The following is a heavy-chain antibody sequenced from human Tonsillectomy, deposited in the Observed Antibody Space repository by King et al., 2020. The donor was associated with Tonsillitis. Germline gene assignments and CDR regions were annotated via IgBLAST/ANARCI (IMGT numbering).Heavy chain of an antibody. CDR1: GGSFSGYY. CDR2: INHSGST. CDR3: ATYYYDSGGSRIDY. V-gene: IGHV4-34*01. J-gene: IGHJ4*02. D-gene: IGHD3-22*01. Sequence: VQLQQWGAGLLKPSETLSLTCAVYGGSFSGYYWSWIRQPPGKGLEWIGEINHSGSTNYNPSLKSRVTISVDTSKNQFSLKLSSVTAADTAVYYCATYYYDSGGSRIDYWGQGTLVTVSS.